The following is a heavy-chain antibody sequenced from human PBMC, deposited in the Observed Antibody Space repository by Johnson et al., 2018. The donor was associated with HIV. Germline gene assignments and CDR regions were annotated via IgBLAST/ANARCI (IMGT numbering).Heavy chain of an antibody. J-gene: IGHJ3*02. D-gene: IGHD3-10*01. V-gene: IGHV3-43D*03. CDR2: ISWDGGNT. CDR3: AKDSDRYYYGSGDAFDI. CDR1: GFSFDDYA. Sequence: VQLVESWGGVVQPGGSLRLSCAASGFSFDDYAMHWVRQVPGRGLEWVSLISWDGGNTHYTDSVKGRFIISRDNSKNSLYMQMNVLRAEDTALYFCAKDSDRYYYGSGDAFDIWGQGTMVTVFS.